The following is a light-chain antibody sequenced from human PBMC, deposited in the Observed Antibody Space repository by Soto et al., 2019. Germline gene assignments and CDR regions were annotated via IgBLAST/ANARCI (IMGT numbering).Light chain of an antibody. CDR3: NSYTSNNTWV. CDR1: SSDVGGHKY. Sequence: QSVLTQPASVSGSPGQSITISCTGTSSDVGGHKYVSWYQQHPGKAPKLIIYEVNRRPSGVSHHFSGSKSGNTASLTISGLQAEDEADYYCNSYTSNNTWVFGGGTQLTVL. J-gene: IGLJ3*02. V-gene: IGLV2-14*01. CDR2: EVN.